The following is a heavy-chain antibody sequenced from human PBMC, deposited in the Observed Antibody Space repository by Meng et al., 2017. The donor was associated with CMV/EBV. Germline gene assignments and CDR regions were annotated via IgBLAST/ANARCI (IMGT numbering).Heavy chain of an antibody. CDR1: GFTFSSYG. CDR3: AKALDY. J-gene: IGHJ4*02. Sequence: GESLKISCAASGFTFSSYGMHWVRQAPGKGLEWVAFIRYDGSNKYYADSVKGRFTNSRDNPKNTLYLQMNSLRAEDTAVYYCAKALDYWGQGTLVTVSS. V-gene: IGHV3-30*02. CDR2: IRYDGSNK.